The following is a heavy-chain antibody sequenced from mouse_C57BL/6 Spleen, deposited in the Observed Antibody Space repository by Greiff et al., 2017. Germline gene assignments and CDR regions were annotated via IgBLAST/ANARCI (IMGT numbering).Heavy chain of an antibody. D-gene: IGHD1-1*01. CDR1: GFTFSSYA. CDR2: ISDGGSYT. Sequence: EVQLVESGGGLVKPGGSLKLSCAASGFTFSSYAMSWVRQTPEKRLEWVATISDGGSYTYYPDNVKGRFTISRDNAKNNLYLQMSHLKSEDTAMYYCARFYYGSSVRGYFDVWGTGTTVTVSS. CDR3: ARFYYGSSVRGYFDV. J-gene: IGHJ1*03. V-gene: IGHV5-4*01.